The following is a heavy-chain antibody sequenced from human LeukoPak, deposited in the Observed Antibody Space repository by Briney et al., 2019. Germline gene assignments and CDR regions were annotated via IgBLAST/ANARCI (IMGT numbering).Heavy chain of an antibody. V-gene: IGHV6-1*01. CDR1: GDSVSSNSAA. CDR2: TYYRSKWYN. J-gene: IGHJ5*02. CDR3: ARGLGGDWFDP. D-gene: IGHD3-10*01. Sequence: SQTLSLTCAISGDSVSSNSAAWSWIRQSPSRGLEWLGRTYYRSKWYNDYAVSVKGLITINPDTSKNQFSLQLNSVTPEDTAVYYGARGLGGDWFDPGGKGTLVTVSS.